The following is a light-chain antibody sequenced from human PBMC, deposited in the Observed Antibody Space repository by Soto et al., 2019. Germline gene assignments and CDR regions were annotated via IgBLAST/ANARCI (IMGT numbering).Light chain of an antibody. CDR1: SSDIGGYNY. Sequence: QSALTQPPSASGSPGQSVTISCTGNSSDIGGYNYVYWYQQHPGKAPKLMIYEVSKRPSGVPDRFSGSKSGNTASLTVSGLQAEDEADYYCSSYAGSNNFVVFGGGPKVTVL. CDR2: EVS. J-gene: IGLJ2*01. V-gene: IGLV2-8*01. CDR3: SSYAGSNNFVV.